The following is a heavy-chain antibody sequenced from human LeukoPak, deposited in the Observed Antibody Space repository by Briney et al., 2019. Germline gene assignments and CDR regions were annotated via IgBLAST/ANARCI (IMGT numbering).Heavy chain of an antibody. Sequence: GGSLRLSCAASGFTFSSYAMSWVRQAPGKGLEWVSVIYSGGSTYYADSVKGRFTISRHNSKNTLYLQMNSLRAEDTAVYYCARTSHETYDFWSGYFFSVWFDPWGQGTLVTVSS. CDR2: IYSGGST. J-gene: IGHJ5*02. D-gene: IGHD3-3*01. CDR1: GFTFSSYA. V-gene: IGHV3-53*04. CDR3: ARTSHETYDFWSGYFFSVWFDP.